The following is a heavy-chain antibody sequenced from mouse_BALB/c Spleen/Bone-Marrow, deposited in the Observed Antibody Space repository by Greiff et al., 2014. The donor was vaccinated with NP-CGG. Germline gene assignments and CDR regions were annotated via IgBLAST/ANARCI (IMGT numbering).Heavy chain of an antibody. CDR1: GYTFSFYT. Sequence: QVQLQQSGAELARPGASVKMSCEASGYTFSFYTMYWVKQGPGQGLEWIGYINPTSDYTDYNQKFKDKATLTADKSSSTAYMHLSSLTSEDSAVYYCAREWGYAAFVYWGQGTLVTVSA. V-gene: IGHV1-4*01. CDR2: INPTSDYT. CDR3: AREWGYAAFVY. D-gene: IGHD3-1*01. J-gene: IGHJ3*01.